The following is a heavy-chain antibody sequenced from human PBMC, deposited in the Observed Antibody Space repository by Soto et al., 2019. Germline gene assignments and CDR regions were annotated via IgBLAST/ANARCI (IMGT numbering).Heavy chain of an antibody. CDR2: INHSGST. CDR3: ARQRTEWELLLGYYYYYGMDV. V-gene: IGHV4-34*01. D-gene: IGHD1-26*01. CDR1: GGYCVDHY. J-gene: IGHJ6*02. Sequence: VEGGYCVDHYWPWISKHKGTGLEWIGEINHSGSTNYNPSLKSRVTISVDTSKNQFSLKLSSVTAADTAVYYCARQRTEWELLLGYYYYYGMDVWGQGTTVTVSS.